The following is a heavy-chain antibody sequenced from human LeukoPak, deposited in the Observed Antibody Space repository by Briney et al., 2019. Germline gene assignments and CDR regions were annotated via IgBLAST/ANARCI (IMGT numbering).Heavy chain of an antibody. V-gene: IGHV4-59*01. Sequence: PGGSLRLSCAASGFTFSNAWMNWVRQHPGKGLEWIGYIYYSGSTYYNPSLKSRVTISVDTSKNQFSLKLSSVTAADTAVYYCATDSSGLYFDYWGQGTLVTVSS. CDR2: IYYSGST. D-gene: IGHD6-19*01. CDR1: GFTFSNAW. CDR3: ATDSSGLYFDY. J-gene: IGHJ4*02.